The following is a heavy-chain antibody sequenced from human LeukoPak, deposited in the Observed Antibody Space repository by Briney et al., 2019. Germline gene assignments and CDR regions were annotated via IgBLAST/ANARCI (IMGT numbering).Heavy chain of an antibody. CDR1: GRSISSSSYY. D-gene: IGHD3-22*01. CDR3: ASYDSSGYYFLDY. V-gene: IGHV4-39*01. Sequence: SETLSLTCTVSGRSISSSSYYWGWIRQPPGKGLEWIGSIYYSGSTYYNPSLKSRVTISVDTSKNQFSLKLSSVTAADTAVCYCASYDSSGYYFLDYWGQGTLVTVSS. J-gene: IGHJ4*02. CDR2: IYYSGST.